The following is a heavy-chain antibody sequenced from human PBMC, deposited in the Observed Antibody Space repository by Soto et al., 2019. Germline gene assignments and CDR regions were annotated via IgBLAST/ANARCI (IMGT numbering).Heavy chain of an antibody. CDR3: ARGLYGSGTRSAFDI. D-gene: IGHD3-10*01. J-gene: IGHJ3*02. CDR2: INPSGGST. Sequence: ASVKVSCKTSGDTFNSYYLHWVRQAPGQGLEWMGIINPSGGSTTYEQKFQGRVTMTRDTSTSTVYMELSSLRSEDTAVYYCARGLYGSGTRSAFDIWGQGTTVTVSS. CDR1: GDTFNSYY. V-gene: IGHV1-46*02.